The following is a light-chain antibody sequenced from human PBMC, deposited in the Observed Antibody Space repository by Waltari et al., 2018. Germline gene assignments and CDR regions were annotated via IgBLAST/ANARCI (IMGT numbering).Light chain of an antibody. CDR2: RAS. CDR3: QQHGTLPAT. CDR1: QSVGSSS. Sequence: EIVLTQSPGTASLSPGERVTLSCRASQSVGSSSLAWYQQKPGQAPRLVIYRASRRATDIPDRFSGSGYGTDFSLTISRLEPEDFAVYYCQQHGTLPATFGQGTKVEIK. J-gene: IGKJ1*01. V-gene: IGKV3-20*01.